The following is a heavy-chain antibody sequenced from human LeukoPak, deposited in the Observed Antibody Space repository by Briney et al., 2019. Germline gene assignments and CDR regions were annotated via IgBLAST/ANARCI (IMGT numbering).Heavy chain of an antibody. CDR3: AREPMVRGYYYMDV. CDR1: GYTFTSYG. J-gene: IGHJ6*03. CDR2: ISAYNGNT. D-gene: IGHD3-10*01. V-gene: IGHV1-18*01. Sequence: ASVKVSCKASGYTFTSYGISWVRQAPGQGLEWMGWISAYNGNTNYAQKLQGRVTMTTDTSTSTAYMELRSLRSDDTAVYYCAREPMVRGYYYMDVWGKGTTVTISS.